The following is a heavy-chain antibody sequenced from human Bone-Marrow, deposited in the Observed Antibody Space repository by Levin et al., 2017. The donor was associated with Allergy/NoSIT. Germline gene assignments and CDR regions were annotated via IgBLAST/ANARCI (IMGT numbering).Heavy chain of an antibody. CDR2: IYNNSYT. V-gene: IGHV3-11*06. CDR1: GFPFRYYY. CDR3: ARGLIDQ. J-gene: IGHJ5*02. Sequence: LSLTCAASGFPFRYYYISWIRQTPGKGLEWISYIYNNSYTNYAESVRGRFTISRDNAKNSVYLEMNSLRAEDTAVYYCARGLIDQWGQGTLVTVTS. D-gene: IGHD2-21*02.